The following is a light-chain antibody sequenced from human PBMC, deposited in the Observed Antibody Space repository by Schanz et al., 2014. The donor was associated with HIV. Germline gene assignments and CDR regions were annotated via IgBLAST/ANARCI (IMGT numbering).Light chain of an antibody. Sequence: DIQMTQSPSTLSAFVGDRVTITCRASQSIGNSLAWYQLKPGRAPKLLIYAPSTLVSGVPPRFSGSGSGTEFTLTISSLQPDDFATYYCQQYAVSSWTFGLGTRV. J-gene: IGKJ1*01. CDR1: QSIGNS. CDR3: QQYAVSSWT. CDR2: APS. V-gene: IGKV1-5*03.